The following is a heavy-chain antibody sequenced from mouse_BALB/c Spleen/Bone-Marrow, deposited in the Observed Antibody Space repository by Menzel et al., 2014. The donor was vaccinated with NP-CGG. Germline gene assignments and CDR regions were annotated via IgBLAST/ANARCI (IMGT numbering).Heavy chain of an antibody. CDR3: ARHGKHEETINY. J-gene: IGHJ4*01. D-gene: IGHD2-12*01. Sequence: EVKLVESGGDLVKPGGSLKLSCAASGFTFSSYGMSWVRQTPDKRLEWVATFSSGGSYTYYPDSLKGRFTISRDITKNTLYLKISSLKSEDTSLYYCARHGKHEETINYWGQGTSVTVSS. CDR2: FSSGGSYT. CDR1: GFTFSSYG. V-gene: IGHV5-6*01.